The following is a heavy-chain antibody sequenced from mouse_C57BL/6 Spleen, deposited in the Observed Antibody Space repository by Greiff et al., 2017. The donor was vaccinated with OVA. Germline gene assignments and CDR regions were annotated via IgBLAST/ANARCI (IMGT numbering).Heavy chain of an antibody. CDR2: IDPSDSYT. CDR1: GYTFTSYW. V-gene: IGHV1-50*01. J-gene: IGHJ2*01. Sequence: VQLQQPGAELVKPGASVKLSCKASGYTFTSYWMQWVKQRPGQGLEWIGEIDPSDSYTNYNQKFKGKATLTVDTSSSTAYMQLSSLTSEDSAVYYCARPTTVVATGFDYWGQGTTLTVSS. CDR3: ARPTTVVATGFDY. D-gene: IGHD1-1*01.